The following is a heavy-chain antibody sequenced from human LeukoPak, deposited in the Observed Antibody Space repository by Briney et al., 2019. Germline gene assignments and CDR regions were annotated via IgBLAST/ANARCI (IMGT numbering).Heavy chain of an antibody. CDR1: GFTFSTYA. CDR2: ISADSYST. CDR3: AKHEGDS. V-gene: IGHV3-23*01. J-gene: IGHJ5*01. Sequence: GGSLRLSCAASGFTFSTYAMSWVRQAPGKGLEWVSIISADSYSTYYADSVKGRFTISRDNFKNTLYLLMSGLRAEDTAVHYCAKHEGDSWGQGSLVTVSS.